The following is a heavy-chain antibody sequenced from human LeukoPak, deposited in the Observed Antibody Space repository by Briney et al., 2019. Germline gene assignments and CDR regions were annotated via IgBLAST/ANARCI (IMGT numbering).Heavy chain of an antibody. CDR1: GLDYSGYG. V-gene: IGHV3-48*01. Sequence: GESLRLSCEASGLDYSGYGMSWVRQAPGKGMEWLSHIGFDQTTIYYADSVKGRFTISRDNAKKSLYLQMDLLRAEDTAIYSWSRGGYCSGGTCYVGNHWGQGSLVIVSS. CDR2: IGFDQTTI. D-gene: IGHD2-15*01. J-gene: IGHJ5*02. CDR3: SRGGYCSGGTCYVGNH.